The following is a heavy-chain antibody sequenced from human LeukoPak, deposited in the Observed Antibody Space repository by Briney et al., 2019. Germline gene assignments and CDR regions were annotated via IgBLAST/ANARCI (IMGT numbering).Heavy chain of an antibody. J-gene: IGHJ1*01. V-gene: IGHV4-59*01. D-gene: IGHD6-13*01. Sequence: PSETLSLTCTVSGGSISSYYWSWIRQPPGKGLEWIGYVYYSGSTNYNPSLKSRVTISVDTSKNQFSLKLSSVTAADTAVYYCARGVRDSSSWFSIGAEYFQHWGQGTLVTVSS. CDR1: GGSISSYY. CDR3: ARGVRDSSSWFSIGAEYFQH. CDR2: VYYSGST.